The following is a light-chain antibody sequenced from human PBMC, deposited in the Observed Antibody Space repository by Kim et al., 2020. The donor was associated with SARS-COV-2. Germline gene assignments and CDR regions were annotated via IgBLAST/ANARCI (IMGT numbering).Light chain of an antibody. CDR2: EVS. V-gene: IGLV2-8*01. CDR3: SSYAGSHNLV. Sequence: GQSPTTSGTGTGAGIGGYNSVSWYQQQPRKAPKLMIYEVSQRPSGVPDRFSGSKSGNPASLTVSGLQAEDEADYYCSSYAGSHNLVFGGGTQLTVL. CDR1: GAGIGGYNS. J-gene: IGLJ2*01.